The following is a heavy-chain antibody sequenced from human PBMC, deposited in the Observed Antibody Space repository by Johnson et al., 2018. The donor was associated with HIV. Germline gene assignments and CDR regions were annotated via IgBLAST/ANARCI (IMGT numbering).Heavy chain of an antibody. CDR3: ARGGTYNWLPDRVGRAFDI. Sequence: EVQLVESGGGLVQPGGSLRVSCAASGFTFSSYWMSWLRQAPGKGLEWVANIKEDGSDRQYVGSVKGRFSISRDNAKNSMYLQMNSLRAEDTGVYYCARGGTYNWLPDRVGRAFDIWGQGTTVAVSS. CDR1: GFTFSSYW. J-gene: IGHJ3*02. D-gene: IGHD1-20*01. CDR2: IKEDGSDR. V-gene: IGHV3-7*01.